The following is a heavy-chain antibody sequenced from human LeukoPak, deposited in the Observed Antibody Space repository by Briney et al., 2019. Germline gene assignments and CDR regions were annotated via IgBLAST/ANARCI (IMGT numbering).Heavy chain of an antibody. CDR3: AKVNNYDDY. CDR1: GFTFSTFG. J-gene: IGHJ4*02. D-gene: IGHD1/OR15-1a*01. CDR2: ISPDGNNK. V-gene: IGHV3-30*18. Sequence: PGGSLRLSCAASGFTFSTFGIHWVRQAPGKGLEWVAAISPDGNNKYYTDSVKGRFTISRDNTKNMIYLQMNSLRGEDSAVYYCAKVNNYDDYWGQGTLVTVSS.